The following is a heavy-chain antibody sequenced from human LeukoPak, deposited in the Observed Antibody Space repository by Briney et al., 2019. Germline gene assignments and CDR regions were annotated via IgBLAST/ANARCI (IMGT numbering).Heavy chain of an antibody. J-gene: IGHJ3*02. D-gene: IGHD1-26*01. CDR3: ARVSRSGSYFGAFEI. V-gene: IGHV4-4*07. Sequence: SETLSLTCTVSGGSISSYYWSWIRQPAGKGLEWIGRIYTSGSTNYNPSLKSRVTMSVDTSKNQFSLKLNSVTAADTAVYYCARVSRSGSYFGAFEIWGQGTMVTVSS. CDR2: IYTSGST. CDR1: GGSISSYY.